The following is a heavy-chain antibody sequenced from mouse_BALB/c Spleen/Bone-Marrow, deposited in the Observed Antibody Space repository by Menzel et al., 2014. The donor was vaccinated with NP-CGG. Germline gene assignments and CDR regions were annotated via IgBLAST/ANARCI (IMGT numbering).Heavy chain of an antibody. V-gene: IGHV1-31*01. D-gene: IGHD2-1*01. Sequence: VQLQQSGPELVKPGASVKISCKASGYSFTGYYMHWVKQSHVKSLEWIGRINPYNGATSYNQNFKDKASLTVDKSSSTAYMELHSLTSDDSAVYYCAEGGYGNVFDYWGQGTTLTVSS. CDR1: GYSFTGYY. CDR2: INPYNGAT. CDR3: AEGGYGNVFDY. J-gene: IGHJ2*01.